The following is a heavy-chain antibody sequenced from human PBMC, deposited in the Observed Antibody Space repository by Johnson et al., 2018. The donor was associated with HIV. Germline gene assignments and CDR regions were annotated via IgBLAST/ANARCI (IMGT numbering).Heavy chain of an antibody. CDR2: VSGRGGST. J-gene: IGHJ3*02. CDR1: GFAVSGYY. D-gene: IGHD5-18*01. CDR3: ARDTAMVHDAFYI. V-gene: IGHV3-23*04. Sequence: VQLVESGGGLVRPGGSLRLSCVASGFAVSGYYMSWVRQAPGKGLEWVSGVSGRGGSTYYADSVKGRFTISRDNSKNTLYLQMNSLRAEDTAVYYCARDTAMVHDAFYIWGQGTMVTVSS.